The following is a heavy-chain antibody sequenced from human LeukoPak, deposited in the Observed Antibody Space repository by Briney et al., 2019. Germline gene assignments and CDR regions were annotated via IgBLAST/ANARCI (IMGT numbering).Heavy chain of an antibody. J-gene: IGHJ6*02. CDR1: GYTFTSYY. CDR3: ARDPVVQAGYYYGMDV. V-gene: IGHV1-2*02. CDR2: INPNSGAT. D-gene: IGHD2-2*01. Sequence: ASVKVSCKASGYTFTSYYMHWVRQAPGQGLEWMGWINPNSGATIYAQNFQGRVTMTADTSISTAYLDLSRLRSDDSAVYYCARDPVVQAGYYYGMDVWGQGTTVTVSS.